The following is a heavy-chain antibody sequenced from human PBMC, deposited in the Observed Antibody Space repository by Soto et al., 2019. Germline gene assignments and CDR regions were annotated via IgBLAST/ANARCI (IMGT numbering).Heavy chain of an antibody. J-gene: IGHJ4*02. CDR3: ASDQPGYSYGYGVGY. Sequence: EVQLVESGGGLVKPGGSLRLSCAASGFTFSSYSMNWVRQAPGKGLEWVSSISSSSSYIYYADSVKGRFTISRDNAKNARYLQIKRLRAEDTVVYYCASDQPGYSYGYGVGYWGQGTLVTVSS. CDR2: ISSSSSYI. D-gene: IGHD5-18*01. V-gene: IGHV3-21*01. CDR1: GFTFSSYS.